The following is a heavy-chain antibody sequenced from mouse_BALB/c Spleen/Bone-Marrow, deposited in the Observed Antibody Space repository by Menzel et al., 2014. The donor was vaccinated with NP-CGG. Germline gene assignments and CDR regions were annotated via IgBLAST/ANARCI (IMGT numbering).Heavy chain of an antibody. D-gene: IGHD1-1*01. V-gene: IGHV14-3*02. J-gene: IGHJ3*01. Sequence: VQLQQSGAELVKPGASVKLSCTASGFNVKDTYMHWVKQRPEPGLEWIGRIDHANGNTKYDPKFQGKATITADTSSNTAYLQLSSLTSEDTAVYYCAFYYNGSSLFAYWGQGTLVTVSA. CDR2: IDHANGNT. CDR3: AFYYNGSSLFAY. CDR1: GFNVKDTY.